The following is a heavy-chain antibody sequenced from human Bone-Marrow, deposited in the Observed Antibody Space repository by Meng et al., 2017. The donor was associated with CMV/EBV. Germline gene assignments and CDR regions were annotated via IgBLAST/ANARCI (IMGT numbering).Heavy chain of an antibody. CDR3: ARDPKCQPSNALDI. J-gene: IGHJ3*02. CDR2: ISGSGGST. V-gene: IGHV3-23*01. CDR1: GFTFSSYA. D-gene: IGHD2-2*01. Sequence: GESLRLSCAASGFTFSSYAMSWVRQAPGKGLEWVSAISGSGGSTYYADSVKGRFTISRDNSKNTLYLQMNSLRAEDTAVYYCARDPKCQPSNALDIWGQGTMVTVSS.